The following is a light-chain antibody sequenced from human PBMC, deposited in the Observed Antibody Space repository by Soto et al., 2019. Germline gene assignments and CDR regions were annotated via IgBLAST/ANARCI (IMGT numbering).Light chain of an antibody. CDR2: DVS. J-gene: IGLJ1*01. Sequence: QSALTQPASVSGSPGQSITISCSGTSSDVGAYNYVSWYQQHPGKAPKLMIYDVSNRPSGVSNRFSGSESGNTASLTISGLQAEDEADYYCSSYTSSSTPPYVFGTGTKLTVL. CDR3: SSYTSSSTPPYV. V-gene: IGLV2-14*01. CDR1: SSDVGAYNY.